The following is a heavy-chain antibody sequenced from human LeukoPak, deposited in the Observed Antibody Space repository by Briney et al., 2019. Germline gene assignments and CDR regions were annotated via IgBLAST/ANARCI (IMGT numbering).Heavy chain of an antibody. D-gene: IGHD5-12*01. CDR2: IYYSGYT. V-gene: IGHV4-59*01. Sequence: SETLSLTCAVYGESFSGYYWSWIRQPPGKGLEWIGFIYYSGYTNYNPSLKSRVTISLDTSKSQFSLRLSSVTAADTAVYYCARAFGYSGYLGHWGQGTLVTVSS. CDR1: GESFSGYY. J-gene: IGHJ4*02. CDR3: ARAFGYSGYLGH.